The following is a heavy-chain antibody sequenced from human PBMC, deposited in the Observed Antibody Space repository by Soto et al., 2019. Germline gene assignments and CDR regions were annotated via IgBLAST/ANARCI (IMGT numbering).Heavy chain of an antibody. D-gene: IGHD2-2*03. CDR2: ISGSGGST. CDR1: GFTFSSYA. V-gene: IGHV3-23*01. J-gene: IGHJ4*02. Sequence: GGSLRLSCAASGFTFSSYAMSWVRQAPGKGLEWVSAISGSGGSTYYADSVKGRFTISRDNSKNTLYLQMNSLRPEDTAVDYCAKLDGFGSSTCCYDFDYWGQGALVTVSS. CDR3: AKLDGFGSSTCCYDFDY.